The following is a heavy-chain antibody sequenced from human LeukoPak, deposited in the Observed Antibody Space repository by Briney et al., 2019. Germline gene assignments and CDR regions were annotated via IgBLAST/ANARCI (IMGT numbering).Heavy chain of an antibody. D-gene: IGHD6-6*01. Sequence: GGSLRLSCATSGFPFTVYWTSWVRQAPGKGLEWVANISPDGRTTYYMDSVKGRFTISRDKAKNSMFLQMDSLRVEDTAVYYCARIGYSSSSFDFWGQGTPDTVSS. CDR3: ARIGYSSSSFDF. J-gene: IGHJ4*02. CDR1: GFPFTVYW. CDR2: ISPDGRTT. V-gene: IGHV3-7*01.